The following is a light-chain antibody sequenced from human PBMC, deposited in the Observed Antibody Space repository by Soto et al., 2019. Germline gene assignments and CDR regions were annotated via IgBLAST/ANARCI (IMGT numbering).Light chain of an antibody. V-gene: IGKV3-11*01. CDR3: LQRDKDPWT. J-gene: IGKJ1*01. CDR1: QGVGVY. CDR2: DAS. Sequence: IVVTESPATWSVSPGERATLSCRASQGVGVYFAWYQQKPAQVPSLLIYDASNRAAGVPARFSGSGSGTHFTLTISSLEPEDFAVYYCLQRDKDPWTFGQGTKV.